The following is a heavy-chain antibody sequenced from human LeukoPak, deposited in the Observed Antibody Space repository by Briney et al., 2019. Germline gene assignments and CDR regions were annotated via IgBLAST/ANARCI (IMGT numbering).Heavy chain of an antibody. V-gene: IGHV4-59*01. J-gene: IGHJ5*02. Sequence: LETLSLTCTVSGGSISSYYWSWIRQPPGKGLEWIGYIYYSGSTNYNPSLKSRVTISVDTSKNQFSLKLSSVTAADTAVYYCARVALGWFDPWGQGTLVTVSS. CDR2: IYYSGST. CDR1: GGSISSYY. CDR3: ARVALGWFDP.